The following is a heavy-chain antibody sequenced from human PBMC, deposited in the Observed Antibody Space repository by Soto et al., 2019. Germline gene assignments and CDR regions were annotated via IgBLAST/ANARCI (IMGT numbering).Heavy chain of an antibody. V-gene: IGHV1-58*01. J-gene: IGHJ6*02. D-gene: IGHD5-12*01. CDR2: IVVGSGNT. CDR3: AAVSGDGYNYDGMDV. CDR1: GFTFTSSA. Sequence: SVKVSCKASGFTFTSSAVQWVRQARGQRLEWIGWIVVGSGNTNYAQKFQERVTITRDMSTSTAYMELSSLRSEDTAVYYCAAVSGDGYNYDGMDVWGQGTTVTVS.